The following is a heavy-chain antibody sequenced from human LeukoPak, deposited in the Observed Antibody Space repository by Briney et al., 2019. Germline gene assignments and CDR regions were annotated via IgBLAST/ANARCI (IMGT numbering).Heavy chain of an antibody. CDR3: ARSPLSGSPY. CDR1: GFTFSSYS. J-gene: IGHJ4*02. D-gene: IGHD1-26*01. V-gene: IGHV3-21*01. Sequence: GGSLRLSCAASGFTFSSYSMNWVRQAPGKGLEWVSSISSSGSCIYYADSVKGRFTISRDNAKNSLYLQMNSLRAEDTAVYYCARSPLSGSPYWGQGTLVTVSS. CDR2: ISSSGSCI.